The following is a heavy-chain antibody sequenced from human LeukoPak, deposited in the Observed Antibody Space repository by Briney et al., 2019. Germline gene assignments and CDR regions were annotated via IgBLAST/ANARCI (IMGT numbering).Heavy chain of an antibody. Sequence: GGSLILSCAASGFTFSSYAMSWVRQAPGKGLEWVSAISGRGGSTYYADSVKGRFTISRDNSKNTLYLQMNSLRAEDTAVYYCAKDPRYSSSSNWFDPWGQGTLVTVSP. CDR3: AKDPRYSSSSNWFDP. V-gene: IGHV3-23*01. J-gene: IGHJ5*02. D-gene: IGHD6-6*01. CDR1: GFTFSSYA. CDR2: ISGRGGST.